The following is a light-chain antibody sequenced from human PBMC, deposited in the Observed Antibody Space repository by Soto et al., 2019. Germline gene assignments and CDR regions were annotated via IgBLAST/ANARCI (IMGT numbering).Light chain of an antibody. CDR3: AAWDDSLNAVV. J-gene: IGLJ2*01. CDR2: YDD. Sequence: QSVLTQPPSVSEAPRQRVTISCSGSSSNIGNNAVNWYQQLPGMAPKLLIHYDDLLTSGVSDRFSGSKSGTSASLAISGLQSDDEADYYCAAWDDSLNAVVFGGGTQLTVL. V-gene: IGLV1-36*01. CDR1: SSNIGNNA.